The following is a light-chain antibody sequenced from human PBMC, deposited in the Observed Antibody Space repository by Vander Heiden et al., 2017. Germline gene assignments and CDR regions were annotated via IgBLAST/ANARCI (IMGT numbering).Light chain of an antibody. CDR3: QQEGSSPLT. V-gene: IGKV3-20*01. CDR1: QSVSSSY. J-gene: IGKJ4*01. Sequence: EIVLTQSPGTLSLSPGERATLSCRASQSVSSSYLAWYQQKPGQAPRLLIYGASSRATSIPDRFSGSGSGTDFTLTISRLEPEDFAVYYCQQEGSSPLTFGGGTKVEIK. CDR2: GAS.